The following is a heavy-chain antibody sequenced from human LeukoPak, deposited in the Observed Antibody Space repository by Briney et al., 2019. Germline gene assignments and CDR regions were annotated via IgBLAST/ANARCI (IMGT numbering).Heavy chain of an antibody. J-gene: IGHJ4*02. CDR3: ARDLGGYFRY. Sequence: GASVKVSCKASGYTFTSYGISCGRQAPGQGLEWMGWVTAYNGNTRYAQNLQGRVTMTTDTSTSTAYMELRSLRSDDTAVYYCARDLGGYFRYWGQGTLVTVPS. CDR1: GYTFTSYG. V-gene: IGHV1-18*01. D-gene: IGHD1-26*01. CDR2: VTAYNGNT.